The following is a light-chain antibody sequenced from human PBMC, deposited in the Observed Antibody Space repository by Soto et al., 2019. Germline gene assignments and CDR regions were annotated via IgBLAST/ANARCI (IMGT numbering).Light chain of an antibody. V-gene: IGKV3-15*01. Sequence: EVVMTQSPATLSVSPGERATLSCRASQSVNTNLAWYQKKPGQPPRLLVYSASTRATGIPARFSGSGSDTEVTLTINSLQSEDFAVYFCHQYNNWPLTFGGGTKVEIK. CDR3: HQYNNWPLT. CDR2: SAS. CDR1: QSVNTN. J-gene: IGKJ4*01.